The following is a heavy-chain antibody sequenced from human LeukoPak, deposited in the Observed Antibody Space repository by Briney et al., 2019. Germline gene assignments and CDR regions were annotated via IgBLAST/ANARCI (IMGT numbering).Heavy chain of an antibody. J-gene: IGHJ4*02. CDR3: AKDLPAAYFDS. CDR2: IDSDGSST. D-gene: IGHD2-2*01. CDR1: GFTFSSYW. Sequence: PGGSLRLSCAASGFTFSSYWMHWVRQAPGKGLVWVSRIDSDGSSTSYADSVKGRFTIPRDNAKNTLYLQMNSLRAEDTAVYYCAKDLPAAYFDSWGQGTLATVSS. V-gene: IGHV3-74*01.